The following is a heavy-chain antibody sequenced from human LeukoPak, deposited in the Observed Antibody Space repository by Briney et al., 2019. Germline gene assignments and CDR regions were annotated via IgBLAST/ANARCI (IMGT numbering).Heavy chain of an antibody. J-gene: IGHJ3*02. D-gene: IGHD3-16*01. V-gene: IGHV4-59*12. CDR1: GGSISSYY. CDR3: ARVKSRRLRVGGGAFDI. Sequence: SETLSLTCTVSGGSISSYYWSWIRQPPGKGLEWIGYIYYSGSTNYNPSLKSRVTISVDTSKNQFSLKLSSVTAADTAVYYCARVKSRRLRVGGGAFDIWGQGTMVTVSS. CDR2: IYYSGST.